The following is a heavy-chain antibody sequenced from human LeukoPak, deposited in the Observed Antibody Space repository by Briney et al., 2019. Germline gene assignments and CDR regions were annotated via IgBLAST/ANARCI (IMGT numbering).Heavy chain of an antibody. Sequence: SVKVSCKASGGTFSSYAISWVRQAPGQGLEWMGGIIPIFGTANYAQKFQGRVTITTDESTSTAYMELSSLRSEDTAVYYCARLTPNYYDSSGYSDPDYWGQGTPVTVSS. CDR2: IIPIFGTA. CDR3: ARLTPNYYDSSGYSDPDY. CDR1: GGTFSSYA. D-gene: IGHD3-22*01. J-gene: IGHJ4*02. V-gene: IGHV1-69*05.